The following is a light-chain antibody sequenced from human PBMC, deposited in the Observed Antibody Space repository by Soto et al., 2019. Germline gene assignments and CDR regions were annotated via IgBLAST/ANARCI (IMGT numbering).Light chain of an antibody. Sequence: EIVMTQSPATLSVSPGERATLSCRASQSVSSNLAWYQQKPGQAPRLLIYNASTRATGIPARFSGSGSGTDFPLTISRLQSEDFTFYYCQQYNNWPYTFGQGTTVEIK. J-gene: IGKJ2*01. V-gene: IGKV3-15*01. CDR2: NAS. CDR1: QSVSSN. CDR3: QQYNNWPYT.